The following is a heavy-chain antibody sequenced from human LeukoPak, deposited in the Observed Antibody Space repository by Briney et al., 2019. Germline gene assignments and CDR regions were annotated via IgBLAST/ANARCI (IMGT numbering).Heavy chain of an antibody. CDR2: IIPMLVIS. CDR3: ARSRVRGLIILAFDY. CDR1: GGTLSNYA. D-gene: IGHD3-10*01. V-gene: IGHV1-69*10. Sequence: ASVKVSCKTSGGTLSNYAISWVRQAPGQGLEWMGGIIPMLVISDHAQRFQGRLTITADESTSTAYMELSSLRSEDTAIYYCARSRVRGLIILAFDYWGQGTLVTVSS. J-gene: IGHJ4*02.